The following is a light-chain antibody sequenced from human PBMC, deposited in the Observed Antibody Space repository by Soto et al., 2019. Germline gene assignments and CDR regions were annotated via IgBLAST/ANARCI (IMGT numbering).Light chain of an antibody. CDR2: AAS. V-gene: IGKV1-12*01. Sequence: DIQMTQSPSSVSSSVGDRVTITCRASQGISSWLSWYQQKPGTAPQLLIYAASRLQTGVASRFSGSGSGTDFTLTISSLQPEDFATYYCQHATSFPLTFGGGTKVEIK. CDR3: QHATSFPLT. J-gene: IGKJ4*01. CDR1: QGISSW.